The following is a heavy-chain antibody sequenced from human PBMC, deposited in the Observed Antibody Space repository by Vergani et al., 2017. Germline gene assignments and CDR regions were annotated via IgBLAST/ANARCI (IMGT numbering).Heavy chain of an antibody. Sequence: QVRLQESGPGLVKPSETLSLTCSVSGGSMSGYYWSWIRQPPGKELEWIGYMYHSGSTNYNPSLETRVTISGDTSKNQFSLKLNSVTAADTAVYYCRRVADFYGLGSRLLDLGGQGILVTVSS. CDR3: RRVADFYGLGSRLLDL. D-gene: IGHD3-10*01. V-gene: IGHV4-59*01. CDR2: MYHSGST. J-gene: IGHJ5*02. CDR1: GGSMSGYY.